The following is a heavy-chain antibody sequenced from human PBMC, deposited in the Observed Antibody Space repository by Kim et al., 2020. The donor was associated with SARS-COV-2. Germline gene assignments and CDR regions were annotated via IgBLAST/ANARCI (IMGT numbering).Heavy chain of an antibody. CDR2: IIPIFGTA. D-gene: IGHD5-12*01. CDR1: GGTFSSYA. V-gene: IGHV1-69*13. J-gene: IGHJ4*02. Sequence: SVKVSCKASGGTFSSYAISWVRQAPGQGLEWMGGIIPIFGTANYAQKFQGRVTITADESTSTAYMELSSLRSEDTAVYYCASLVEMATIMDYWGQGTLVTVSS. CDR3: ASLVEMATIMDY.